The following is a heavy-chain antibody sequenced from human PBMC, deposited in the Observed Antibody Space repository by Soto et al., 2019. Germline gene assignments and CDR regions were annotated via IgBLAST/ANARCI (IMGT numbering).Heavy chain of an antibody. CDR3: AKTHLGELDLDY. D-gene: IGHD1-26*01. Sequence: GSLRLSCAASGFTFSSYGMHWVRQAPGKGLEWVAVISYDGSNKYYADSVKGRFTISRDNSKNTLYLQMNSLRAEDTAVYYCAKTHLGELDLDYWGQGTLVTVSS. V-gene: IGHV3-30*18. CDR2: ISYDGSNK. J-gene: IGHJ4*02. CDR1: GFTFSSYG.